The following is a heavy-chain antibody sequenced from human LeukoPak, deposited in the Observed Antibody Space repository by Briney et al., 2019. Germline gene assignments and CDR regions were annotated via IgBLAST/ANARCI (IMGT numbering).Heavy chain of an antibody. D-gene: IGHD1-14*01. V-gene: IGHV4-61*01. CDR1: GGSISSGSYY. J-gene: IGHJ4*02. Sequence: SQTLSLTCTVSGGSISSGSYYWSWIRQPPGKGLEWIGYIYYSGSTNYNPSLKSRVTISVDTSKNQFSLKLSSVTAADTAVYYCARGPGGSDYWGQGTLVTVSS. CDR3: ARGPGGSDY. CDR2: IYYSGST.